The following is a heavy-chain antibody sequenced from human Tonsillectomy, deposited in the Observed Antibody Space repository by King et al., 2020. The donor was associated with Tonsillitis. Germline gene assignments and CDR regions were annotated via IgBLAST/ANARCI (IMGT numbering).Heavy chain of an antibody. D-gene: IGHD4-23*01. CDR2: ISSSSIYI. Sequence: VQLVESGGGLVKPGGSLRLSCAASGFTFSSYSMNWVRQAPGKGLEWVSSISSSSIYIFYADSVKGRFTISSDNAKNSLYLQMNSRRAEDTAVYYCARDDYGGAFDLWGQGTMVTVSS. CDR1: GFTFSSYS. J-gene: IGHJ3*01. V-gene: IGHV3-21*01. CDR3: ARDDYGGAFDL.